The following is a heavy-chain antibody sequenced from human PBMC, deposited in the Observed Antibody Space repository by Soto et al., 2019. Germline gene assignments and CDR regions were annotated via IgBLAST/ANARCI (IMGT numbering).Heavy chain of an antibody. Sequence: QVQLVQSGAEVKKPGASVKVSCKASGYTFTSYDINWVRQATGQGLEWMGWMNPNSGNTGHAQKFQGRDTMTRNTAISKAYMQPRLRRSEDTAVYYCAREEPLRYLDWLLQHYGMDVWGPGTTVIVSS. CDR2: MNPNSGNT. CDR3: AREEPLRYLDWLLQHYGMDV. CDR1: GYTFTSYD. D-gene: IGHD3-9*01. J-gene: IGHJ6*02. V-gene: IGHV1-8*01.